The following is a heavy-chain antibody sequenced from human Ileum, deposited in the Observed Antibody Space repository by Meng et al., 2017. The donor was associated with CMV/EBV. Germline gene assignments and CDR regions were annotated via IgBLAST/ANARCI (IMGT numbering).Heavy chain of an antibody. J-gene: IGHJ4*01. CDR1: GFTLSTDW. V-gene: IGHV3-74*01. D-gene: IGHD2-2*01. Sequence: EGRGVGFGGSLFRPGGSLRLSCAACGFTLSTDWMNWVRQGPGEGLVWVSRMNSDGSTTDYADSVKGRFTISRDNAKNTLYLQMNSLRVDDTAVYYCATAGQYRLDNWGHGTLVTVSS. CDR2: MNSDGSTT. CDR3: ATAGQYRLDN.